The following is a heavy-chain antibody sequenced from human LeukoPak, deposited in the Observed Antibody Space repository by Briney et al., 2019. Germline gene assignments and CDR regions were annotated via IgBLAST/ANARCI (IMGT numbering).Heavy chain of an antibody. V-gene: IGHV3-23*01. CDR2: ISGSGGST. Sequence: PGGSLRLSCAASGFTFSSYAMSWVRQAPGKGLEWVSAISGSGGSTYYADSVKGRSTISRDNSKNTLYLQMNSLRAEDTAVYYCAKDHRGYSYGHDAFDIWGQGTMVTVSS. D-gene: IGHD5-18*01. J-gene: IGHJ3*02. CDR3: AKDHRGYSYGHDAFDI. CDR1: GFTFSSYA.